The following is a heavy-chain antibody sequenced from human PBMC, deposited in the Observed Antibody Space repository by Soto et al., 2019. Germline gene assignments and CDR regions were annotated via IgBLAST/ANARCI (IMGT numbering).Heavy chain of an antibody. J-gene: IGHJ4*02. CDR3: ARDIGFDYVN. V-gene: IGHV3-7*01. Sequence: LXLXCAISRLTVMGXCMSWVRQAPGKGLEWVASTKEDGSEIYYLHSVRGRFSISRDSAGNALHLTMKYLSAEDTGVYFCARDIGFDYVNWGQGTLVTVSS. CDR1: RLTVMGXC. CDR2: TKEDGSEI. D-gene: IGHD3-16*01.